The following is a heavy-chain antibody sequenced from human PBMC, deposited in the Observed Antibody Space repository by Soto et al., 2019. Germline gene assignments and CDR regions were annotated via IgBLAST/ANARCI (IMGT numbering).Heavy chain of an antibody. Sequence: QVQLVESGGGVVQPGRSLRLSCAASGFTLSSYGMHWVRQAPGKGLEWVAVISYDGSDKYYADSVKGRFTISRDNSKNTLYLQMNSLRDEDTAVYYCVYFHQWGQGTLVTVSS. CDR2: ISYDGSDK. CDR1: GFTLSSYG. J-gene: IGHJ1*01. V-gene: IGHV3-30*03. CDR3: VYFHQ.